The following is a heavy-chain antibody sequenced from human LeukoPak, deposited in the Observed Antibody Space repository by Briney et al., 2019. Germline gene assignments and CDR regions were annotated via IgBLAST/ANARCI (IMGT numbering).Heavy chain of an antibody. D-gene: IGHD3-22*01. CDR2: IYYSGST. CDR1: GGSINSYY. CDR3: ARQTYYYDSSGYYEHYFDY. J-gene: IGHJ4*02. V-gene: IGHV4-59*08. Sequence: SETLSLTCTVSGGSINSYYWSWIRQPPGKGLEWIGYIYYSGSTNYNPPLKSRVTISVNTSKNQFSLKLSSVTAADTAVYYCARQTYYYDSSGYYEHYFDYWGQGTLVTVSS.